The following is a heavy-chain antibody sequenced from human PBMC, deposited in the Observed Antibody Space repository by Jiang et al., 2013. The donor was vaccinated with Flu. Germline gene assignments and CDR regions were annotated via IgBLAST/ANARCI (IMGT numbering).Heavy chain of an antibody. CDR3: ARGIGLFSMVRGVTPRQLAVDAFDI. J-gene: IGHJ3*02. Sequence: LLKPSETLSLTCAVYGGSFSGYYWSWIRQPPGKGLEWIGEINHSGSTNYNPSLKSRVTISVDTSKNQFSLKLSSVTAADTAVYYCARGIGLFSMVRGVTPRQLAVDAFDIWGQGTMVTVSS. CDR1: GGSFSGYY. CDR2: INHSGST. D-gene: IGHD3-10*01. V-gene: IGHV4-34*01.